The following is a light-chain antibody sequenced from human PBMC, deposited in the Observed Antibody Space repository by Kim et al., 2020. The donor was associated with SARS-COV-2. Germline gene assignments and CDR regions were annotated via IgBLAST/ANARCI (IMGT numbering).Light chain of an antibody. Sequence: QTDTRTCTGNSANVGNQGAAWRQQHQGHPPKLLSYRNNNRPSGISERLSASRSGNTASLTITGLQPEDEADYYCSAWDSSLNAWVFGGGTQLTVL. CDR3: SAWDSSLNAWV. CDR2: RNN. J-gene: IGLJ3*02. CDR1: SANVGNQG. V-gene: IGLV10-54*01.